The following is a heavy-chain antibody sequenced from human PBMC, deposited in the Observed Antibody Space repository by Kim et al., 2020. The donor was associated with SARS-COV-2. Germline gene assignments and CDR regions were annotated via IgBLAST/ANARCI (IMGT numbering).Heavy chain of an antibody. D-gene: IGHD6-19*01. J-gene: IGHJ5*01. CDR3: ARTTSGWPNWFDS. Sequence: GYAQKCRGRVTVTRDNSIRTAYLERSNLRSEDTAVYYWARTTSGWPNWFDSWGQGTLVTVSS. V-gene: IGHV1-8*01.